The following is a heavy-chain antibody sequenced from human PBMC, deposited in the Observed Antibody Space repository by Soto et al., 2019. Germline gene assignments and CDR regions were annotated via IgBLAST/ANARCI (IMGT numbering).Heavy chain of an antibody. Sequence: GESLKISCKGSGYSFTSYWIGWVRQMPGKGLEWMGIIYPGDSDTRYSPSFQGQVTISADKSISTAYLQWSSLKASDTAMYYCARGRIGVGYSSSWWFDPWGQGTLVTVSS. CDR3: ARGRIGVGYSSSWWFDP. CDR1: GYSFTSYW. D-gene: IGHD6-13*01. V-gene: IGHV5-51*01. CDR2: IYPGDSDT. J-gene: IGHJ5*02.